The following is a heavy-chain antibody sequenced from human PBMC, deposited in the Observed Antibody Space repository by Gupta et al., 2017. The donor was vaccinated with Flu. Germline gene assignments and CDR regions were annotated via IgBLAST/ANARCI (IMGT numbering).Heavy chain of an antibody. V-gene: IGHV3-74*01. Sequence: VRQAPGKGLGWVSRINSDGNTTTYADSVKGRFTISRDNAKSTLYLQMNSLRAEDTAVYFCARVYGGNTPFDYWGQGTLVIVSS. CDR3: ARVYGGNTPFDY. D-gene: IGHD2-15*01. J-gene: IGHJ4*02. CDR2: INSDGNTT.